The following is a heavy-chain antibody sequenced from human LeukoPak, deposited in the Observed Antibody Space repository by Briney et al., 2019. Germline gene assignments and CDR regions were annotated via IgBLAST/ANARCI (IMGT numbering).Heavy chain of an antibody. J-gene: IGHJ3*02. V-gene: IGHV4-34*01. D-gene: IGHD3-16*02. CDR3: ARGPIMITFGGVIVYNAFDI. CDR1: GGSFSGYY. Sequence: SETLSLTCAVYGGSFSGYYWSWIRQPPEKGLEWIGEINHSGSTNYNPSLKSRVTISVDTSKNQFSLKLSSVTAADTAVYYCARGPIMITFGGVIVYNAFDIWGQGTMVTVSS. CDR2: INHSGST.